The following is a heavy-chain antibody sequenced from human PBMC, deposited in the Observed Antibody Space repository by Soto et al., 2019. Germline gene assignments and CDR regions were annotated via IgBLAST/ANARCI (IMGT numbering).Heavy chain of an antibody. CDR1: GFTFSSYG. J-gene: IGHJ6*02. D-gene: IGHD4-17*01. CDR2: ISYDGSNK. CDR3: AKDRATVTLYYYYGMDV. V-gene: IGHV3-30*18. Sequence: VQLVESGGGVVQPGRSLRLSCAASGFTFSSYGMHWVRQAPGKGLEWVAVISYDGSNKYYADSVKGRFTISRDNSKNTLYLQMNSLRAEDTAVYYCAKDRATVTLYYYYGMDVWGQGTTVTVSS.